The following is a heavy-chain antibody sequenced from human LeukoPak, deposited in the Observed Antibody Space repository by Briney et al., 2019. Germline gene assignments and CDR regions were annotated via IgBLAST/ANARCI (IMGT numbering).Heavy chain of an antibody. CDR3: AKDITLNYGDYVPNAFDI. CDR2: INQDGREE. Sequence: GGSLRLSCVGSGFSFSGYWLDWVRQAPGKGLEWVANINQDGREENYVGSVKGRFTISRDNAKNSLYLQMNSLRAEDTALYYCAKDITLNYGDYVPNAFDIWGQGTMVTVSS. V-gene: IGHV3-7*03. D-gene: IGHD4-17*01. CDR1: GFSFSGYW. J-gene: IGHJ3*02.